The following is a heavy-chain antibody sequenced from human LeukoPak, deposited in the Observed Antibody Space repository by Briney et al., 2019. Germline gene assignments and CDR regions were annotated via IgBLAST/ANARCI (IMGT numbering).Heavy chain of an antibody. V-gene: IGHV3-7*01. CDR1: GFTFSSYW. Sequence: PGGSLRLSCAASGFTFSSYWMSWVRQAPGKGLEWVANIKQDGSEKYYVDSVKGRFTISRDNAKNSLYLQMNSLRAEDTAVYYCARDDSSSDYYGMDVWGQGTTVTVSS. CDR2: IKQDGSEK. CDR3: ARDDSSSDYYGMDV. J-gene: IGHJ6*02. D-gene: IGHD6-6*01.